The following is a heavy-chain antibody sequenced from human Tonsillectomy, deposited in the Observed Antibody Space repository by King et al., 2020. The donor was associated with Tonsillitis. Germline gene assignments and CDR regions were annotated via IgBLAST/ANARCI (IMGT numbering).Heavy chain of an antibody. J-gene: IGHJ4*02. CDR2: ISSSGSTI. CDR3: ARIVGATPYFDY. D-gene: IGHD1-26*01. V-gene: IGHV3-11*01. CDR1: GFTFSDYY. Sequence: QLVQSGGGLVKPGGSLRLSCAASGFTFSDYYMSWIRQAPGKGLEWVSYISSSGSTIYYADSVKGRFTISSDTAKTSLYLQMNSLRAEDTAVYYCARIVGATPYFDYWGQGTLVTVSS.